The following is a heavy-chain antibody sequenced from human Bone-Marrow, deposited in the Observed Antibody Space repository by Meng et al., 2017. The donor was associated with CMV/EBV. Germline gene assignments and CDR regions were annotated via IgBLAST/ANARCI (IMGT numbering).Heavy chain of an antibody. J-gene: IGHJ6*02. D-gene: IGHD6-6*01. CDR1: GDSVSSDTAA. CDR3: ARVKYNTSSNFGMDV. Sequence: LRLACALSGDSVSSDTAAWSWIRQSPSRGLEWLGRTYYRSKWYNDYALSVKSRITINPDTSKNQFSLRLISVTPEDTALYYCARVKYNTSSNFGMDVWGQGTTVTVSS. V-gene: IGHV6-1*01. CDR2: TYYRSKWYN.